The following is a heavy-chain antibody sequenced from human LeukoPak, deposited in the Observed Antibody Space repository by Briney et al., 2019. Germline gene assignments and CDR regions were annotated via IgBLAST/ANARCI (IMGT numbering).Heavy chain of an antibody. CDR1: GGSFSGYY. V-gene: IGHV4-34*01. D-gene: IGHD1-7*01. CDR3: TRKGPQWGTSETTRRANWFDP. J-gene: IGHJ5*02. Sequence: SETLSLTCAVYGGSFSGYYWSWLRQPPGKGVEGIGEINHSGSTNYNPSLKSRVTISVDTSKNQFSLKMTSVIAADTAVYYCTRKGPQWGTSETTRRANWFDPWGQGTPVTVSS. CDR2: INHSGST.